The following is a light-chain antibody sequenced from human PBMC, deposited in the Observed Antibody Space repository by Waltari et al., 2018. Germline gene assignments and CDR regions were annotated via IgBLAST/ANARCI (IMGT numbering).Light chain of an antibody. CDR1: GPNIGAGYD. J-gene: IGLJ3*02. V-gene: IGLV1-40*01. CDR3: QSYDTSLSVV. CDR2: GST. Sequence: QSVLTQPPSVSGAPGQRVTISCTGSGPNIGAGYDVHWYRQLPRAAPKLLLYGSTSRPLGVPARFFGSTSGTSASLAITGLQAEDEADYYCQSYDTSLSVVFGGGTKLTVL.